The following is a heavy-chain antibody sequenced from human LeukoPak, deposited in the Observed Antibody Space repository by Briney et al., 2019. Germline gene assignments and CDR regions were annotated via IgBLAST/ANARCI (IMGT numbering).Heavy chain of an antibody. Sequence: GASVKVSCKASGYSFTEHYIYWVRQAPGQGLEWMGWISAYNGNTNYAQKLQGRVTMTTDTSTSTAYMELRSLRSDDTAVYYCARVACGGSCYSGDFDYWGQGTLVTVSS. D-gene: IGHD2-15*01. J-gene: IGHJ4*02. CDR3: ARVACGGSCYSGDFDY. CDR1: GYSFTEHY. CDR2: ISAYNGNT. V-gene: IGHV1-18*04.